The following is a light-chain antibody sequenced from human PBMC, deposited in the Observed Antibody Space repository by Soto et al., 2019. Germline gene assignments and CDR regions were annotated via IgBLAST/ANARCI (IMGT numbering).Light chain of an antibody. CDR3: SSYTSSSTLYV. CDR1: SSDVGGYNY. Sequence: QSALTQPASVAGSPGQSFTISCTGTSSDVGGYNYVCWYKQHPGKAPQLIIYEVTNRPSGVSGRFSGSKSGNTASLTISGLQAEDEADYYCSSYTSSSTLYVFGTGTKVTVL. V-gene: IGLV2-14*01. CDR2: EVT. J-gene: IGLJ1*01.